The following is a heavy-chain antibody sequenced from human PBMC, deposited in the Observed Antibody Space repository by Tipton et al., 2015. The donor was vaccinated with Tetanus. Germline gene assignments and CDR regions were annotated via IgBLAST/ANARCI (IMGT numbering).Heavy chain of an antibody. CDR2: ISGYSGHT. J-gene: IGHJ3*02. D-gene: IGHD1-14*01. CDR3: ARDADMWATRKAFDI. V-gene: IGHV1-18*01. CDR1: GYRPTNYG. Sequence: QLVQSGGEVKQPGASVTVSCKASGYRPTNYGIGWVRQAPGQGLEWLGWISGYSGHTNYAQQVQGRVTMTTDTSTSTAYLELRSLRSDDTALYFCARDADMWATRKAFDIWGQGTMVTVSS.